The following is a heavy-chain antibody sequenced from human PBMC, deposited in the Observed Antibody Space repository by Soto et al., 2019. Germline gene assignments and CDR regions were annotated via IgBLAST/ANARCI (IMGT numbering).Heavy chain of an antibody. CDR3: ARAVIAVARSFFDY. D-gene: IGHD6-19*01. CDR2: ISYNGSNK. CDR1: GFTFSSYA. Sequence: GGSLRLSCAAAGFTFSSYAMSWVRQAPGKGLEWVAVISYNGSNKYYADSVKGRFTISRDNSKNTLYLQMNSLRAEDTAVYYCARAVIAVARSFFDYWGQGTLVTVSS. J-gene: IGHJ4*02. V-gene: IGHV3-30-3*01.